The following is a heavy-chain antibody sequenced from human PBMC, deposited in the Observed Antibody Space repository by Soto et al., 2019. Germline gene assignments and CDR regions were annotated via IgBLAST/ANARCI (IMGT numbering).Heavy chain of an antibody. Sequence: QVQLVEYGGCVVQPGRSLRLSCVASRFTFSNYPMHWVRQAPGKGLEWVAVVSNNGSNQNYADSVKGRFTISRDNSEDPLYPQLNSLRIGDTAVYYRARFGRVVEKTKKIAFDIWGQGTMVTVSS. CDR1: RFTFSNYP. D-gene: IGHD2-21*01. CDR3: ARFGRVVEKTKKIAFDI. V-gene: IGHV3-30-3*01. J-gene: IGHJ3*02. CDR2: VSNNGSNQ.